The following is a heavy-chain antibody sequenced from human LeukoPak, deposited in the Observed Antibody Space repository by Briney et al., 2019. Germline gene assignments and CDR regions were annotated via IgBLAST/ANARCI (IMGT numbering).Heavy chain of an antibody. CDR3: AKDRGYSSGWYSRIFDY. CDR2: ISGSGGST. Sequence: GGSLRLSCAASGFTFSSYAMSWFRQAPGKGLEWVSAISGSGGSTYYADSVKGRFTTSRDNSKDTLYLQMNSLRAEDTAVYYCAKDRGYSSGWYSRIFDYWGQGTLVTVSS. D-gene: IGHD6-19*01. J-gene: IGHJ4*02. CDR1: GFTFSSYA. V-gene: IGHV3-23*01.